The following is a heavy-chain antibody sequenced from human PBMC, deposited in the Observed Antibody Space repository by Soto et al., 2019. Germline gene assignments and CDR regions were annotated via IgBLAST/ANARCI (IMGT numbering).Heavy chain of an antibody. D-gene: IGHD2-21*01. Sequence: LRLSCAASGFAFSSYSMHWVRQAPGKGLEWVAAMSFDGNSKYFADSVKGRFKISRDTSKNTWSLEMVSLGVEDSALYHCTRGRSMIANDDFEYWGQGTQVTVSS. CDR2: MSFDGNSK. J-gene: IGHJ4*02. V-gene: IGHV3-30-3*01. CDR1: GFAFSSYS. CDR3: TRGRSMIANDDFEY.